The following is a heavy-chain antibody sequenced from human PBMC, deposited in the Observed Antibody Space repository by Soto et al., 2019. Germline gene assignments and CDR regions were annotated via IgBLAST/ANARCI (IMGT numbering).Heavy chain of an antibody. J-gene: IGHJ4*02. D-gene: IGHD3-10*01. Sequence: QVQLVQSGAEVKKPGSSVKVSCKASGGTFSPYTINWVRQAPGQGLEWMGRIIPFHGVTNYAQKFQARVTITADKSTSTAYMELNGLRFEDTAMYYCTRDWEITVSTWSFGGFWGRGTRVTVSS. CDR1: GGTFSPYT. CDR2: IIPFHGVT. V-gene: IGHV1-69*08. CDR3: TRDWEITVSTWSFGGF.